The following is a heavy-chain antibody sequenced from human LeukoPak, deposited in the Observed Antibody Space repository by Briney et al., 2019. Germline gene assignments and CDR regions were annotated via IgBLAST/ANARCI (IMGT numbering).Heavy chain of an antibody. D-gene: IGHD1-7*01. CDR3: ARTGGNFYFYYYMDV. J-gene: IGHJ6*03. Sequence: PSETLSLTCTVSGGSIRSSSYNWGWLRQPPGKGLEWIGSIHYTGTTYYKPSLKSRVTISVDTSKNQLSLKLSSVTAADAAVYYCARTGGNFYFYYYMDVWGKGTTVTISS. CDR2: IHYTGTT. V-gene: IGHV4-39*07. CDR1: GGSIRSSSYN.